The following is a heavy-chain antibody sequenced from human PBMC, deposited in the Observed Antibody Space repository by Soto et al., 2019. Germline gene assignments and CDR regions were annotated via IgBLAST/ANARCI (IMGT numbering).Heavy chain of an antibody. J-gene: IGHJ6*02. CDR3: ARDVSTVETAMLSQYFYGMNV. V-gene: IGHV1-69*12. CDR1: GDTFISYA. CDR2: VVPMFGIP. Sequence: QVQLVQSGAEVKKPGSSVKVSCKSSGDTFISYAISWVRQAPGQGLEWMGGVVPMFGIPNYAQKFQGRVTIIADEATSTDYLELSSLTTEDTAVYYCARDVSTVETAMLSQYFYGMNVWGQGTTVTVSS. D-gene: IGHD5-18*01.